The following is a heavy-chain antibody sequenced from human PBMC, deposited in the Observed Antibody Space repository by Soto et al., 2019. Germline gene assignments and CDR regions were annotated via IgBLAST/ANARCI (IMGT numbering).Heavy chain of an antibody. V-gene: IGHV3-23*01. Sequence: GGSLRLSCAASGFTFSSYAMSWVRQAPGKGLEWVSAISGSGGSTYYADSVKGRFTISRDNSKNTLYLQMNSLRAEDTDVCSCAIVGIPGAIGYDAFDIWGKGTMVTVSS. CDR3: AIVGIPGAIGYDAFDI. J-gene: IGHJ3*02. D-gene: IGHD2-2*02. CDR2: ISGSGGST. CDR1: GFTFSSYA.